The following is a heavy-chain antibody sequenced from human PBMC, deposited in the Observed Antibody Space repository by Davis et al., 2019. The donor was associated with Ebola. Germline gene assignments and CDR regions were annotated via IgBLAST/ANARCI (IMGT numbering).Heavy chain of an antibody. V-gene: IGHV1-46*03. CDR3: ARAGYCISTSCLGEC. Sequence: AASVKVSCKASGYTLTSYHIHWVRQAPGQGLEWMGMTHPASTYTTYAQRFQGRVTMTRDTSTSTVYMELSSLRSEDTAVYYCARAGYCISTSCLGECWGQGTLVTVSS. J-gene: IGHJ4*02. CDR2: THPASTYT. CDR1: GYTLTSYH. D-gene: IGHD2-2*01.